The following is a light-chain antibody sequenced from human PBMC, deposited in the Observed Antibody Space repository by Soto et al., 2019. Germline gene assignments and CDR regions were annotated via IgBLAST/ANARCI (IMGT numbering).Light chain of an antibody. CDR3: QQYNDWPLT. CDR2: DAS. V-gene: IGKV3-11*01. Sequence: EIVLTQSPATLSLSPLEIATPSFMASQSVSSYLAWYQQKPGQAPRLLIYDASNRATGIPARFSGSGSGTDFTLTISSLEPEDFAVYYCQQYNDWPLTFGQGTKVDIK. CDR1: QSVSSY. J-gene: IGKJ1*01.